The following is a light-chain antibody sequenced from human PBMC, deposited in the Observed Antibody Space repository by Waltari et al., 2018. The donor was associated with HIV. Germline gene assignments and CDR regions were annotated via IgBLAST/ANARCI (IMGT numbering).Light chain of an antibody. CDR2: DSS. Sequence: EIVLTQSPATLSLSPGERATLSCRASQRVGTFLAWYQHKPGQPPRLLIYDSSTRAADIPVRFTGRGSGTDFTLTISSLEPEDFAIYYCQQSTNWPPGVTFGGGTRVEIK. CDR1: QRVGTF. V-gene: IGKV3-11*01. CDR3: QQSTNWPPGVT. J-gene: IGKJ4*01.